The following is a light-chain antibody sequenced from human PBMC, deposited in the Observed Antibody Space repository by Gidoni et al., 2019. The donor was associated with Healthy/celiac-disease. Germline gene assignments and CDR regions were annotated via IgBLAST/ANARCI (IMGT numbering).Light chain of an antibody. V-gene: IGKV3-15*01. J-gene: IGKJ2*03. CDR1: QSVSSN. CDR2: GAS. Sequence: EIVMTQPPATLSVSPGERATLSCRASQSVSSNLAWYQQKPGQAPRLLIYGASTRATGIPARFSGSGSGTEFTLTISSLQSEDFAVYYCQHGDSFXXXTKLEIK. CDR3: QHGDS.